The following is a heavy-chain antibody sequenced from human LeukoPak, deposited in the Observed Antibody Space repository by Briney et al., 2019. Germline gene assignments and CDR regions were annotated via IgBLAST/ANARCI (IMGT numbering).Heavy chain of an antibody. D-gene: IGHD1-14*01. CDR3: AREGPAGDYFDY. Sequence: GGSLRLSCAASGFTFSSYAMHWVRQAPGKGLEWVAVIYSGGSTYYADSVKGRFTISRDNSKNTLYLQMNSLRAEDTAVYYCAREGPAGDYFDYWGQGTLVTVSS. CDR1: GFTFSSYA. CDR2: IYSGGST. J-gene: IGHJ4*02. V-gene: IGHV3-NL1*01.